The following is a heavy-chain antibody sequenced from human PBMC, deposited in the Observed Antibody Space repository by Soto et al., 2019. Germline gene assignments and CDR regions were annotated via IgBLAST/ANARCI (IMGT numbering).Heavy chain of an antibody. D-gene: IGHD7-27*01. CDR2: ISPIFGTA. Sequence: QVQLVQSGAEVKKPGSSVKVSCKASGYTFSSYAISWVRQAPGQGLEWMGGISPIFGTANYAQKFQGRVTITADESSSTLSMELTSVTSEDTAVYFRARVPNLPFSDGFDVWGQGTLVTVSS. CDR3: ARVPNLPFSDGFDV. CDR1: GYTFSSYA. V-gene: IGHV1-69*01. J-gene: IGHJ5*02.